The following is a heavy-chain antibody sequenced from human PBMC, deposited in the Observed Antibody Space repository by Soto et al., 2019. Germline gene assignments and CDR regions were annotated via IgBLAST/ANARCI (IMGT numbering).Heavy chain of an antibody. V-gene: IGHV4-59*10. CDR2: IYTGGST. D-gene: IGHD6-19*01. CDR3: ARYHLVAGNFDS. J-gene: IGHJ4*02. CDR1: GGSISGYY. Sequence: KSSETLSLTCAVSGGSISGYYWSWIRQPAGKGLEWIGRIYTGGSTNYNASLKSRVTMSIDTSKNQFSLKLSSLTAADTAVYYCARYHLVAGNFDSWGQGTLVTVSS.